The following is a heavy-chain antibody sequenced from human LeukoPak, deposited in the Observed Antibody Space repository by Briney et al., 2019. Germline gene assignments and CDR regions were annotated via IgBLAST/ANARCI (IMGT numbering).Heavy chain of an antibody. CDR3: ARGPYSYDSSGAFDI. J-gene: IGHJ3*02. CDR1: GFTFSSYG. D-gene: IGHD3-22*01. V-gene: IGHV3-23*01. Sequence: GGSLRLSCAASGFTFSSYGMSWVRQAPGKGLEWVSAISGSGGSTYYADSVKGRFTISRGNSKNTLYLQMNSLRAEDTAVYYCARGPYSYDSSGAFDIWGQGTMVTVSS. CDR2: ISGSGGST.